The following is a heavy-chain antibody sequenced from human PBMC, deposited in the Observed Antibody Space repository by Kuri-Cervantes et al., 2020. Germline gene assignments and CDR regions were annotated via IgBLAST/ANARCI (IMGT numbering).Heavy chain of an antibody. CDR2: ISWNSGSI. V-gene: IGHV3-9*01. D-gene: IGHD6-13*01. Sequence: SLKISCAASGFTFDDYAMHWVRQAPGKGLEWVSGISWNSGSIGYADSVKGRFTISRDNSKNSLYLQMNSLRTEDTALYYCAKDKDYSSSWSGTYDYWGQGTLVTVSS. J-gene: IGHJ4*02. CDR3: AKDKDYSSSWSGTYDY. CDR1: GFTFDDYA.